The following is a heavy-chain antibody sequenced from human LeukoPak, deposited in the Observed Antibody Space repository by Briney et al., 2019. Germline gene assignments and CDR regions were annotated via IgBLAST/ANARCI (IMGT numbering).Heavy chain of an antibody. CDR1: GGSFSGYY. D-gene: IGHD5-24*01. CDR2: INHSGSN. Sequence: PSETLSLTCAVYGGSFSGYYWSWIRQPPGKGLEWIGEINHSGSNNYNPSLKSRVTISVDTSKNQFSLKLSSVTAADTAVYYCARDSEMATIPLGYWGQGTLVTVSS. J-gene: IGHJ4*02. CDR3: ARDSEMATIPLGY. V-gene: IGHV4-34*01.